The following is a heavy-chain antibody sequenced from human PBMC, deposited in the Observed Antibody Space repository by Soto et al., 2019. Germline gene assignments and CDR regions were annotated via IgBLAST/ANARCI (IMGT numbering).Heavy chain of an antibody. CDR3: ARSPYYYDTGGYVY. V-gene: IGHV3-48*02. CDR1: GVTFSSYS. CDR2: ISGSSSTI. D-gene: IGHD3-22*01. J-gene: IGHJ4*02. Sequence: PGGSLRLSCAAPGVTFSSYSMNWVRQAPGKGLEWVSYISGSSSTIYYADSVKGRFTISRDNAKNSLYLQMISLRDEDTAVYYCARSPYYYDTGGYVYWGQGTLVTVSS.